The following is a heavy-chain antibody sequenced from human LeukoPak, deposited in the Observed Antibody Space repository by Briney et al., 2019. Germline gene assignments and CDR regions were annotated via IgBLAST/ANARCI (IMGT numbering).Heavy chain of an antibody. Sequence: PGESLTLSCAASGFTFSKFAMTWVRQVPGGGLEWVSSISAGSTGTYYADFVKGRSTISRDNSKNMLHLQMNSLRVDDTAVYYFARASNVDYWGQGTLVTVSS. CDR2: ISAGSTGT. V-gene: IGHV3-23*01. J-gene: IGHJ4*02. CDR1: GFTFSKFA. CDR3: ARASNVDY.